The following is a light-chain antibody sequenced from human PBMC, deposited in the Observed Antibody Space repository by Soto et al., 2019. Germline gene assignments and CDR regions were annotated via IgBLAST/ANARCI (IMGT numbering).Light chain of an antibody. J-gene: IGKJ4*01. CDR1: QSISSY. Sequence: DIQMTQSPSSRSASLGDIGTVTFRASQSISSYLNWYQQKPGKAPKLLIYAASSLQSGVPSRFSGSGSGTEFTLTISSLQPDDFATYYCLQDYNYPRTFGGGTKVDIK. CDR2: AAS. CDR3: LQDYNYPRT. V-gene: IGKV1-39*01.